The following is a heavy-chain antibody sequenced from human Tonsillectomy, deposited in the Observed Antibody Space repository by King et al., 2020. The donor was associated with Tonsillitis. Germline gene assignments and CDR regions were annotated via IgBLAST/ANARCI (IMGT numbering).Heavy chain of an antibody. CDR3: ARPYRNGHAYYYYGMDV. Sequence: VQLVESGGGVVQPGRSLRLSCAASGFTFSTYAMHWVRQAPGKGLEWVAVISYDGSDKYYADSVKGRFTISRDNSKNTQYLQMNSLRSEDTVVYYCARPYRNGHAYYYYGMDVWGQGTTVTVSS. CDR2: ISYDGSDK. D-gene: IGHD1-14*01. J-gene: IGHJ6*02. V-gene: IGHV3-30*04. CDR1: GFTFSTYA.